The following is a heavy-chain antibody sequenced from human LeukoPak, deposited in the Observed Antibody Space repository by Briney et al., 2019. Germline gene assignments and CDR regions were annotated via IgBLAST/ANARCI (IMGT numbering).Heavy chain of an antibody. CDR1: GFTFSSYW. V-gene: IGHV3-7*01. J-gene: IGHJ4*02. CDR2: IKQDGSEK. D-gene: IGHD4-17*01. Sequence: GGSLRLSCAASGFTFSSYWRSWVRQAPGKGLEWVGNIKQDGSEKYYVDSVKGRFTISRDNAKNSLYLQMNSLRAEDTAVYYCARESKGRSKIDYWGQGTLVTVSS. CDR3: ARESKGRSKIDY.